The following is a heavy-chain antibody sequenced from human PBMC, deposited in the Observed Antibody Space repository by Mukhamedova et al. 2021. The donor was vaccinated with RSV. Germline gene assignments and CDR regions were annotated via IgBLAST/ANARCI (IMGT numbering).Heavy chain of an antibody. D-gene: IGHD3-22*01. J-gene: IGHJ4*02. CDR3: AKDNLYYYDSSGYYYFDY. CDR2: ISGSGGST. V-gene: IGHV3-23*01. Sequence: EWVSAISGSGGSTYYADSVKGRFTISRDNSKNTLYLQMNSLRAEDTAVYYCAKDNLYYYDSSGYYYFDYWGQGTLVTVSP.